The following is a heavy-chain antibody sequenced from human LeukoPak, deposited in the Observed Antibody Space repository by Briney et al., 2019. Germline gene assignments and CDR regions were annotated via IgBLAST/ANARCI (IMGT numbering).Heavy chain of an antibody. D-gene: IGHD2-2*01. J-gene: IGHJ6*02. CDR1: GGSISSSSYY. Sequence: SETLSLTCTVSGGSISSSSYYWGWIRQPPGKGLEWIGSIYYSGSTYYNPSLKSRVTISVDTSKNQFSLKLSSVTAADTAVYYCARGIVVVPAAIPRGYCYYYGMDVWGQGTTVTVSS. CDR3: ARGIVVVPAAIPRGYCYYYGMDV. V-gene: IGHV4-39*01. CDR2: IYYSGST.